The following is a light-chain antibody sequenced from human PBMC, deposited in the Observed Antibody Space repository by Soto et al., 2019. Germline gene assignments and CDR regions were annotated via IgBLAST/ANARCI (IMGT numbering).Light chain of an antibody. CDR2: DAS. CDR3: QQRSNWPPSIT. J-gene: IGKJ5*01. CDR1: QSVSSY. Sequence: EIVLTQSPATLSLSPGERATLSCRASQSVSSYLAWYQQKPGQAPRLLIYDASNRATGIPARFSGSGSGTDFNLTISSLEPEDVAVYYCQQRSNWPPSITFCQGTRLGIK. V-gene: IGKV3-11*01.